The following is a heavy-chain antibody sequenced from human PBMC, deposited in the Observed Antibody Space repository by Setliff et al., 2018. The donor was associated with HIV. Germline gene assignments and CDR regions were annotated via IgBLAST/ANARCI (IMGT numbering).Heavy chain of an antibody. J-gene: IGHJ4*02. CDR1: GFTLTFYY. CDR3: ARGSPAYCTRIICRQPLGY. CDR2: FNPNNGGA. Sequence: ASVKVSCKASGFTLTFYYIHWVRQAPGQGLEWMGWFNPNNGGANYARKFQGRVTMTRDTSISTAYMELSRLKSDDTAVYYCARGSPAYCTRIICRQPLGYWGQGTLVTVSS. D-gene: IGHD2-8*01. V-gene: IGHV1-2*02.